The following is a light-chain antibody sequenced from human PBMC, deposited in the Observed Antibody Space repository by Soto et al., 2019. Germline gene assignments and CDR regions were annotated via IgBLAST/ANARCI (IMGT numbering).Light chain of an antibody. Sequence: DIQMTQSPSTLSASVLYRVTITCRASQSISNWLAWYQQKPGKAPKILIYKTSSLESGVPSRFSGSGSGTEFTLTISSLQPDDFATYYCQQYNGYRWTFGQGTKVDIK. J-gene: IGKJ1*01. CDR1: QSISNW. CDR3: QQYNGYRWT. CDR2: KTS. V-gene: IGKV1-5*03.